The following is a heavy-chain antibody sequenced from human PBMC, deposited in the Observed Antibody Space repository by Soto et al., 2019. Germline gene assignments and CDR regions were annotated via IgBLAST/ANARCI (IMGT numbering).Heavy chain of an antibody. D-gene: IGHD3-22*01. V-gene: IGHV4-59*01. J-gene: IGHJ4*02. CDR3: ARDNGREHSYDSSGYWYYFDY. CDR1: GGSISSYY. Sequence: QVQLQESGPGLVKPSETLSLTCTVSGGSISSYYWSWIRQPPGKGLEWIGYIYYSGSTNYNPSLKSRVTISVDTSKNQFSLKLSSVTAADTAVYYCARDNGREHSYDSSGYWYYFDYWGQGTLVTVSS. CDR2: IYYSGST.